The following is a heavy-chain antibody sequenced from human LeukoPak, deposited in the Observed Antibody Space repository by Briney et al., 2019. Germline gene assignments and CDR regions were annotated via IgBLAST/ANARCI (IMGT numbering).Heavy chain of an antibody. Sequence: SVKVSCKASGGTFSSYAINWVRQAPGQGLEWMGGIIPIFGTANYAQKFQGRVTITADESTSTAYMELSSLRSEDTAVYYCARVGSSTSCFMCGLPVWGQGGTVSVSS. CDR1: GGTFSSYA. CDR2: IIPIFGTA. D-gene: IGHD2-2*01. V-gene: IGHV1-69*01. CDR3: ARVGSSTSCFMCGLPV. J-gene: IGHJ6*02.